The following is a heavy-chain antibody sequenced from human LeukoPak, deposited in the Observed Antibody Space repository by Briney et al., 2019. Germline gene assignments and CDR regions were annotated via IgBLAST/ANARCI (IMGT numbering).Heavy chain of an antibody. CDR2: INHSGST. CDR3: ARAAVVVSAPIPYYFDY. Sequence: SETLSLTCAVYGGSFSGYYWSWIRQPPGKGLEWIGEINHSGSTNYNPSLKSRVTISVDTSKNQFSLKLSSVTAADTAVYYCARAAVVVSAPIPYYFDYWGQGTLVTVSS. V-gene: IGHV4-34*01. J-gene: IGHJ4*02. CDR1: GGSFSGYY. D-gene: IGHD2-21*01.